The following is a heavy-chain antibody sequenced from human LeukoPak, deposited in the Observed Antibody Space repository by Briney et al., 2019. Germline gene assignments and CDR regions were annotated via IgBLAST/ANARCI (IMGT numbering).Heavy chain of an antibody. Sequence: RASQTLSLTCTVSGGSISSGSYYWSWIRQPAGKGLEWIGRIYTSGSTNYNPSLKSRVTISVDTSKNQFSLKLSSVTAADTAVYYCARWALAAAGVDYWGQGTLVTVSS. J-gene: IGHJ4*02. V-gene: IGHV4-61*02. D-gene: IGHD6-13*01. CDR3: ARWALAAAGVDY. CDR1: GGSISSGSYY. CDR2: IYTSGST.